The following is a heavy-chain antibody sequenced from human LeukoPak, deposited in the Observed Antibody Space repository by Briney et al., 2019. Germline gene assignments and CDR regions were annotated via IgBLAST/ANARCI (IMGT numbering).Heavy chain of an antibody. J-gene: IGHJ4*02. CDR2: ISSSGSYI. CDR3: AREPIYGLIFDY. V-gene: IGHV3-21*01. CDR1: GFTFSSYS. Sequence: PGGTLSLSCAASGFTFSSYSMNWVRQAPGQGLEWVSSISSSGSYIYYADSVKGRFTISRDNANKSLYLQLNSLRAEDTAVYFCAREPIYGLIFDYWGQGTLVTVSS. D-gene: IGHD2/OR15-2a*01.